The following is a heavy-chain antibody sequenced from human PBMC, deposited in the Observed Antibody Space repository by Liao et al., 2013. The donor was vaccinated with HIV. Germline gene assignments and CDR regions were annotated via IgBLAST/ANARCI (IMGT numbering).Heavy chain of an antibody. D-gene: IGHD3-9*01. Sequence: QVQLQQWGAGLLKPSETLSLTCAVYGGSFSGYYWSWIRQPPGKGLEWIGEINDSGSTNYNPSLKSRVTISVDTSKNQFSLKLTSVTAADTAVYYCARERRIDWFDAFDIWAKGHWSPSLQ. CDR2: INDSGST. V-gene: IGHV4-34*01. CDR1: GGSFSGYY. CDR3: ARERRIDWFDAFDI. J-gene: IGHJ3*02.